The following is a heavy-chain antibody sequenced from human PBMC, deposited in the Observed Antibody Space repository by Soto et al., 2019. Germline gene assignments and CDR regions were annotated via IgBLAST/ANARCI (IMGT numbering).Heavy chain of an antibody. V-gene: IGHV3-30-3*01. CDR1: GFTFSSYT. D-gene: IGHD1-1*01. J-gene: IGHJ1*01. Sequence: QVQLVESGGGVVQPGRSLRLSCAASGFTFSSYTMHWVRQAPGKWLEWVALISYDGTNKYYADSVKGRFTISRDNSKHTLYLQMNSLRTEGTAVYYCARAGPVGDNDGYFQHGGQGTLVTVSS. CDR3: ARAGPVGDNDGYFQH. CDR2: ISYDGTNK.